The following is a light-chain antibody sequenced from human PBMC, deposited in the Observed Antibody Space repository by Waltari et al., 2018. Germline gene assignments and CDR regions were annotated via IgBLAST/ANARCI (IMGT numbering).Light chain of an antibody. CDR2: DVT. V-gene: IGLV2-14*03. CDR3: SSYTSSSTLVV. J-gene: IGLJ2*01. Sequence: QSALTQPASVSGSPGQSITISCPGTSRDVGGSNYVSWYQQHPGKAPKLMIYDVTNRPSGVSNRFSGSKSGNTASLTISGLQAEDEAHYYCSSYTSSSTLVVFGGGTKLTVL. CDR1: SRDVGGSNY.